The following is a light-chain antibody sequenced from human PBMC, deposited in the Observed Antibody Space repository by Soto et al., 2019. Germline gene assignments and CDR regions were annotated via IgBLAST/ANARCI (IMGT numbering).Light chain of an antibody. CDR1: QSISTY. CDR3: QQSHRTPYT. V-gene: IGKV1-39*01. CDR2: TAS. J-gene: IGKJ2*01. Sequence: DIQMTQSPSSLSASVGDRVTITCRASQSISTYLNWYQQKPGKAPNLLIYTASTLQTGVPSRFTGSGSGTDFTLTVTNMQPEDFATYYCQQSHRTPYTCGQGTKVEIK.